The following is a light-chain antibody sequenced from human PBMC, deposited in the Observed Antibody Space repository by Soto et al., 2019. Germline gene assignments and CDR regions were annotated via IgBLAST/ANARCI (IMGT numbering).Light chain of an antibody. CDR2: NTN. Sequence: QTVVTQEPSFSVSPGGTVTFTCGLSSGSVSTNYYPSWYQQTPGQAPRTLIYNTNRRSSGVPDRFSGSILGNKAALTITGAQADDESDYYCVLYMGLGISVFGGGTKVTVL. CDR3: VLYMGLGISV. V-gene: IGLV8-61*01. CDR1: SGSVSTNYY. J-gene: IGLJ2*01.